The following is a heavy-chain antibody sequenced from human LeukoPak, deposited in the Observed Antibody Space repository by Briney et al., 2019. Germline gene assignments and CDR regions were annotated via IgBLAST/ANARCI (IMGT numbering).Heavy chain of an antibody. V-gene: IGHV1-18*01. J-gene: IGHJ5*02. CDR3: ARVGYYYGSRRFDP. D-gene: IGHD3-10*01. CDR1: GYTFTSYG. CDR2: ISADNGNT. Sequence: ASVKVSCTASGYTFTSYGISWVRQAPGQGLEWMGWISADNGNTNYAQKLQGRVPMTTDTSTSTAYMELRSLRSDDTAVHYCARVGYYYGSRRFDPWGQGTLVTVSS.